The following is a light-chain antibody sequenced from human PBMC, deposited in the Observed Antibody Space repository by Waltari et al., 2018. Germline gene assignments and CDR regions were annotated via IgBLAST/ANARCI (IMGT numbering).Light chain of an antibody. CDR3: SSYTSSSTWV. V-gene: IGLV2-11*01. J-gene: IGLJ3*02. CDR2: DVS. Sequence: QSGLTQPRSVSGSPGQPVTIPCPGISRADGHHTYVSWYQQHPGKAPKLRIYDVSKRPSGVSNRFSGSKSDNTASLTISGLQAEDEADYYCSSYTSSSTWVFGGGTKVTVL. CDR1: SRADGHHTY.